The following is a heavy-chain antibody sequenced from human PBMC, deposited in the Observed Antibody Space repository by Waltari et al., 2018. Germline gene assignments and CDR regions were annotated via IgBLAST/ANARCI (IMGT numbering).Heavy chain of an antibody. CDR1: GFTFSGSA. J-gene: IGHJ4*02. Sequence: EVQLVESGGGLVQPGGSLKLSCAASGFTFSGSAMHWVRQASGKGVGWVGRIRSKANSEATAYAEAVKGRFTISRDDSKNTAYLQMNSLKTEDTAVYYCTTSSGHPKDYWGQGTLVTVSS. CDR2: IRSKANSEAT. V-gene: IGHV3-73*02. CDR3: TTSSGHPKDY. D-gene: IGHD6-19*01.